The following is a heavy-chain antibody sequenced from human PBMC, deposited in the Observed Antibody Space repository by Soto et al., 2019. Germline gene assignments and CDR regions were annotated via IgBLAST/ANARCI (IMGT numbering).Heavy chain of an antibody. J-gene: IGHJ4*02. CDR3: AKECTDDFWSGYPDY. Sequence: RQAPGKGLEWVSAISGSGGSTYYADSVKGRFTISRDNSKNTLYLQMNSLRAEDTAVYYCAKECTDDFWSGYPDYWGQGTLVTVSS. CDR2: ISGSGGST. V-gene: IGHV3-23*01. D-gene: IGHD3-3*01.